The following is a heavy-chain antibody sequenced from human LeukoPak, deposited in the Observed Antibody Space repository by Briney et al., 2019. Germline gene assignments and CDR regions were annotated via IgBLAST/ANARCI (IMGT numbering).Heavy chain of an antibody. Sequence: GGSLRLSCAASGFTFSSYGMHLVRQAPGKGLEWVAFIRYDGSNKYYADSVKGRFTISRDNSKNTLYLQMNSLRAEDRAVYYCAKVYGDYGYYYYYMDVWGKGTTVTVSS. V-gene: IGHV3-30*02. CDR3: AKVYGDYGYYYYYMDV. J-gene: IGHJ6*03. D-gene: IGHD4-17*01. CDR2: IRYDGSNK. CDR1: GFTFSSYG.